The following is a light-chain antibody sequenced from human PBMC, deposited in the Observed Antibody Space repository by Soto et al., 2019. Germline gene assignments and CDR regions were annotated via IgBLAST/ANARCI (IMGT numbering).Light chain of an antibody. CDR1: QGISNY. J-gene: IGKJ1*01. Sequence: DIQITQSPSAMSASVGDRVNITCRASQGISNYLAWFQLKPGKVPKRLMYAASTLQGGVPSRFSGSGSGTEFTLTISSLQPEDFATYYCLRHDLYPWTFGQGTKVDIK. CDR3: LRHDLYPWT. V-gene: IGKV1-17*03. CDR2: AAS.